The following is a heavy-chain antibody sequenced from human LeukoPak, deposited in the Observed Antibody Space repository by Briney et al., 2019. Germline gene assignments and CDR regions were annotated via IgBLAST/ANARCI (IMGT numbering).Heavy chain of an antibody. V-gene: IGHV4-30-4*01. CDR3: ATFSWYLSPFDY. Sequence: PSETLSLTCTVSGGSISSGDYYWRWIRQPPGTGLEWIGYIYYSGSTYYNPSLKSRVTISVDTSKNQFSLKLSSVTAADTAVYYCATFSWYLSPFDYWGQGTLVTVSS. D-gene: IGHD6-13*01. CDR1: GGSISSGDYY. CDR2: IYYSGST. J-gene: IGHJ4*02.